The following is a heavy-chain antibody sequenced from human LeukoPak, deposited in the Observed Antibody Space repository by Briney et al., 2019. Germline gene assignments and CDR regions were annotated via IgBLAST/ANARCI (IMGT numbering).Heavy chain of an antibody. D-gene: IGHD1-7*01. CDR3: ARINWNYGAGNWFDP. J-gene: IGHJ5*02. CDR2: IYYSGST. CDR1: GGSISSSSYY. Sequence: SETLSLTCTVSGGSISSSSYYWGWIRQPPGKGLEWIGSIYYSGSTYYNPSLKSRVTISVDTSKNQFSLKLSSVTAADTAVYYCARINWNYGAGNWFDPWGQGTLVTVSS. V-gene: IGHV4-39*01.